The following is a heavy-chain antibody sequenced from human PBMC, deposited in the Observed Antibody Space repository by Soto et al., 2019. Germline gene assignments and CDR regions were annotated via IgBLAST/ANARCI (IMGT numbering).Heavy chain of an antibody. CDR2: MNPNSGNT. CDR1: GYTFTSYD. Sequence: QVQLVQSGAEVKKPGASVKVSCKASGYTFTSYDINWVRQATGQGLEWMGWMNPNSGNTGYAQKFQGRVTMTRNTSISTAYMELSSLRSEDTAVYYCARDHIEMATITYYYYGMDVWGQGTTVTVSS. J-gene: IGHJ6*02. CDR3: ARDHIEMATITYYYYGMDV. D-gene: IGHD5-12*01. V-gene: IGHV1-8*01.